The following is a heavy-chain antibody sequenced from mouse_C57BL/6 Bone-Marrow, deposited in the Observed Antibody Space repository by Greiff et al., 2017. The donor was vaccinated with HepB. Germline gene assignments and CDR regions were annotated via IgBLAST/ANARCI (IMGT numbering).Heavy chain of an antibody. V-gene: IGHV3-6*01. Sequence: EVQRVESGPGLVKPSQSLSLTCSVTGYSITSGYYWNWIRQFPGNKLEWMGYISYDGRNNYNPSLKNRISITRDTSKNQFFLKLNSVTTEDTATYYCATDWFAYWGQGTLVTVSA. J-gene: IGHJ3*01. CDR1: GYSITSGYY. CDR2: ISYDGRN. CDR3: ATDWFAY.